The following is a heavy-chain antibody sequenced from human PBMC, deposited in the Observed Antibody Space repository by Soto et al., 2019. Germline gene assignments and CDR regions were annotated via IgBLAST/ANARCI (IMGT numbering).Heavy chain of an antibody. CDR1: GYNFAGYW. CDR2: IYPSDSDT. V-gene: IGHV5-51*01. Sequence: GYSLKISCKGSGYNFAGYWIAWVRQMPGKGLELMGIIYPSDSDTRYRPSFQGQVTISADKSISSAYLQWSSLRASDTAMYYGARGGVSTRNFDYWGQGTPVTVCS. J-gene: IGHJ4*02. CDR3: ARGGVSTRNFDY. D-gene: IGHD3-3*01.